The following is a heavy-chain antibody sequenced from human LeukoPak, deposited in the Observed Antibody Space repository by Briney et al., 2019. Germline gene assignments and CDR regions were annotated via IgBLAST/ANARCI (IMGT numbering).Heavy chain of an antibody. D-gene: IGHD2-2*01. V-gene: IGHV3-23*01. J-gene: IGHJ4*02. Sequence: GGSLRLSCAASGFTFSSYAMSWVRQAPGKGLEWVSAISGSGGSTYYADSVKGRFTISRDNAKNSLYLQMNSLRAEDTAVYYCAREVDHYFDYWGQGTLVTVSS. CDR2: ISGSGGST. CDR1: GFTFSSYA. CDR3: AREVDHYFDY.